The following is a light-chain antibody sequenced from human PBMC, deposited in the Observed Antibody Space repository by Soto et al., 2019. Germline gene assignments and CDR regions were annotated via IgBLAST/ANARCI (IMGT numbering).Light chain of an antibody. J-gene: IGKJ5*01. CDR3: QQRDSWIT. V-gene: IGKV3-11*01. CDR2: DAS. Sequence: IVLTQSPATLSLWPGETAILSCRASQSGSNYLSWYQQKPGQASRLLIYDASNRAPGIPARFSGSGSGTDFTLTISSLEPEDFALYYCQQRDSWITFGQGTRLEIE. CDR1: QSGSNY.